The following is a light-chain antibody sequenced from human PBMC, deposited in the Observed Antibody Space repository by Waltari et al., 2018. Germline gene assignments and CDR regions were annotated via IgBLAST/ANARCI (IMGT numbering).Light chain of an antibody. J-gene: IGLJ1*01. CDR1: SSNIGRNY. CDR2: RNQ. Sequence: QSVLTQPPSASGTPGQRVTISCSGSSSNIGRNYVYWYQQLPGTAPRLLIYRNQQRPSGVLDRCSGSCPGTSASLAISGLRSEDESDYYCAAWDDSLNAFYVFGIGTKVTVL. CDR3: AAWDDSLNAFYV. V-gene: IGLV1-47*01.